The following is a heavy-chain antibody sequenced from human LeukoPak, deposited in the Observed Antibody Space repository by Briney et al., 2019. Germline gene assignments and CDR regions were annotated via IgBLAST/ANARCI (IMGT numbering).Heavy chain of an antibody. J-gene: IGHJ6*03. D-gene: IGHD2-15*01. V-gene: IGHV4-59*12. Sequence: PSETLSLTCTVSGGSISSYYWSWIRQPPGKGLEWIGYTYYSGSTNYNPSLKSRVTISVDTSKNQFSLKLSSVTAADTAVYYCARGQSRKVVVVAVGYYYYMDVWGKGTTVTVSS. CDR3: ARGQSRKVVVVAVGYYYYMDV. CDR2: TYYSGST. CDR1: GGSISSYY.